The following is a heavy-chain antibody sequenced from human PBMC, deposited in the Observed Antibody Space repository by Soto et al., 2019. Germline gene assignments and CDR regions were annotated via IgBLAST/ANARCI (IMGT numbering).Heavy chain of an antibody. CDR3: ARDSGSYREREYYFDY. J-gene: IGHJ4*02. D-gene: IGHD1-26*01. CDR1: GYTFTSYY. CDR2: INPSGGST. Sequence: ASVKVSCKASGYTFTSYYMHWVRQAPGQGLEWMGIINPSGGSTSYAQKFQGRVTMTRDTSTSTVYMELSSLRSEDTAVYYCARDSGSYREREYYFDYWAQGTLVTVSS. V-gene: IGHV1-46*01.